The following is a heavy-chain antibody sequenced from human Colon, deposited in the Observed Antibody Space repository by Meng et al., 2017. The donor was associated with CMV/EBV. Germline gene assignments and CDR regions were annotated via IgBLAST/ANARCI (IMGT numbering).Heavy chain of an antibody. CDR3: ARGSRSLYYDLWGGGMDV. J-gene: IGHJ6*02. Sequence: GEALKISCAASGFLVSSDYMSWVRQAPGKGLGWVSVIYSGGSTYYADSVKGRFTISRDNSKNTVFLQMNSLRAEDTAVYYCARGSRSLYYDLWGGGMDVWGQGTTVTVSS. V-gene: IGHV3-53*01. CDR1: GFLVSSDY. D-gene: IGHD3-3*01. CDR2: IYSGGST.